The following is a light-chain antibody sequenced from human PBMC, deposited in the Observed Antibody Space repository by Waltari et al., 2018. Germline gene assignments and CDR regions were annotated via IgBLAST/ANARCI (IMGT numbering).Light chain of an antibody. CDR1: QSLLHVNGNTF. CDR3: MQGTQFPFT. Sequence: DVMMTQSPLSLPITPGQPASMTCRSGQSLLHVNGNTFLSWFLQKPGQPPRRLIYKVSNRDSGVPDRFSGSGAGTDFTLKISRVEAEDVGVYYCMQGTQFPFTFGPGTKLDIK. CDR2: KVS. J-gene: IGKJ3*01. V-gene: IGKV2-30*02.